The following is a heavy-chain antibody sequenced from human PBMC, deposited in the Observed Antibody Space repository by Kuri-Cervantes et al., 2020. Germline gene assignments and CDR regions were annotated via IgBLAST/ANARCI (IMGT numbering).Heavy chain of an antibody. D-gene: IGHD1-26*01. CDR2: ISVDNDNT. CDR1: GYIFNNFG. J-gene: IGHJ4*02. CDR3: ARPSGIYLYTYYFDY. Sequence: ASVKVSCKASGYIFNNFGISWVRQAPGQGLEWMGWISVDNDNTHYAQKFQGRLTISTDTSTGTAYMELRSLRSDDTAVYYCARPSGIYLYTYYFDYWGQGTLVTVSS. V-gene: IGHV1-18*01.